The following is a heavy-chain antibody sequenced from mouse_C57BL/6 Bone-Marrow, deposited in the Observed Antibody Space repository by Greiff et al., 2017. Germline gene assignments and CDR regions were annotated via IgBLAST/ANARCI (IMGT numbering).Heavy chain of an antibody. Sequence: DVMLVESGGGLVQPGGSLKLSCAASGFTFSDYGMAWVRQAPRKGPEWVAFISNLAYSIYYADTVTGRFTITRENAKNTLYLEMSSLRSEDTAMYYCARVSYYDYDDAMDYWGQGTSVTVSS. J-gene: IGHJ4*01. CDR2: ISNLAYSI. CDR1: GFTFSDYG. D-gene: IGHD2-4*01. V-gene: IGHV5-15*01. CDR3: ARVSYYDYDDAMDY.